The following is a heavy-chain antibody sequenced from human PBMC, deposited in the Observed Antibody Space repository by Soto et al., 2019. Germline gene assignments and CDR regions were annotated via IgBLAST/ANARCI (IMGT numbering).Heavy chain of an antibody. CDR3: VMVDNYVTPTPQDV. V-gene: IGHV1-18*01. Sequence: QVQLVQSGDEVKKPGASVKVSCKASGYIFVNYGIAWVRQAPGQGLEGMGWISTYTGNTHSATKIQGRLTMTTDTSTSTAYMDLGSLTSDDTAVYYCVMVDNYVTPTPQDVWGQGTTVTVSS. CDR2: ISTYTGNT. D-gene: IGHD3-16*01. J-gene: IGHJ6*02. CDR1: GYIFVNYG.